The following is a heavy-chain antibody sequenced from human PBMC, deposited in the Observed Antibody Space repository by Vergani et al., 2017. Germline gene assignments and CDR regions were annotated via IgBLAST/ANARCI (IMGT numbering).Heavy chain of an antibody. D-gene: IGHD6-13*01. J-gene: IGHJ4*02. V-gene: IGHV4-34*01. Sequence: QVQLQQWGAGLLKPSETLSLTCAVYGGSFSGYYWSWIRQPPGKGLEWIGEINHSGSTNYNPSLKSRVTISVDTSKNQFSLKLSSVTAADTAVYYCARALRGIAAAGAGNFDYWGQGTLVTVSS. CDR3: ARALRGIAAAGAGNFDY. CDR2: INHSGST. CDR1: GGSFSGYY.